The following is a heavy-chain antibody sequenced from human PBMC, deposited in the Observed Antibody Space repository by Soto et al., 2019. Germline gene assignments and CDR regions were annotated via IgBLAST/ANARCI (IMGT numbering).Heavy chain of an antibody. CDR2: ISGSGGST. J-gene: IGHJ4*02. CDR1: GFTFSSYA. Sequence: GGSLRLSCAASGFTFSSYAMSWVRQAPGKGLEWVSAISGSGGSTHYADPVKGRFTISRDNSKNTLYLQMNSLRAEDTAVYYCARVARYDSSGYYLVFDYWGQGTLVTVSS. D-gene: IGHD3-22*01. CDR3: ARVARYDSSGYYLVFDY. V-gene: IGHV3-23*01.